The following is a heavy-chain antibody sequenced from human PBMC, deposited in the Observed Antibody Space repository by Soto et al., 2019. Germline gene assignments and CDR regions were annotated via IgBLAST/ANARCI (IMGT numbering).Heavy chain of an antibody. J-gene: IGHJ6*03. CDR1: DSTFSTYS. Sequence: GGSLRLSCAASDSTFSTYSMIWVRQAPGKGLEWVSSISDSTIYIYYADSVKGRFTISRDNAKNSLYLQMNSLRVEDTAVYYCARRGPSGTTRKYYYMDVWGKGTTVTVSS. D-gene: IGHD1-1*01. CDR3: ARRGPSGTTRKYYYMDV. CDR2: ISDSTIYI. V-gene: IGHV3-21*01.